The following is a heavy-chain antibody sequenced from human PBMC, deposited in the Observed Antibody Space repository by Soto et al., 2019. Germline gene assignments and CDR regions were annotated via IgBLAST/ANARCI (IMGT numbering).Heavy chain of an antibody. V-gene: IGHV4-59*01. D-gene: IGHD3-9*01. CDR1: GGPISSYY. CDR3: ARSDDILTGYSQFDP. Sequence: PSETLSLTCTVSGGPISSYYWSWIRQPPGKGLEWIGYIYYSGSTNYNPSLKSRVTISVDTSKNQFSLKLSSVTAADTAVYYCARSDDILTGYSQFDPWGQGTLVTVSS. J-gene: IGHJ5*02. CDR2: IYYSGST.